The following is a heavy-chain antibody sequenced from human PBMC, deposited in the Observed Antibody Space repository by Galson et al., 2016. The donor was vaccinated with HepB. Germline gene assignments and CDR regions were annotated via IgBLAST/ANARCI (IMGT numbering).Heavy chain of an antibody. CDR1: GGSISTYAYY. J-gene: IGHJ4*02. D-gene: IGHD5-24*01. V-gene: IGHV4-39*01. CDR2: IYYGGTT. CDR3: ASGQQLGSLLGY. Sequence: SETLSLTCTVSGGSISTYAYYWGWIRQPPGKGLEWIGSIYYGGTTYYNPSLKSRVTISVDTSNNQFSLKLSSVTATDTAVYYCASGQQLGSLLGYWGQGTLVTVSS.